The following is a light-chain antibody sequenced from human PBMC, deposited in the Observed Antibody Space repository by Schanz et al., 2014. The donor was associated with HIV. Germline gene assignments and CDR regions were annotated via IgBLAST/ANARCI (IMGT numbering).Light chain of an antibody. CDR3: QQSSRTPLT. Sequence: DIQMTQSPSSLSASVGDRVTITCRASQSISSYLNWYQQKPGKAPKLLIYAASSLQSGVPSRFSGSGSGTDFTLTISSLQPEDFATYYCQQSSRTPLTFGGGTKVEVK. CDR1: QSISSY. J-gene: IGKJ4*01. V-gene: IGKV1-39*01. CDR2: AAS.